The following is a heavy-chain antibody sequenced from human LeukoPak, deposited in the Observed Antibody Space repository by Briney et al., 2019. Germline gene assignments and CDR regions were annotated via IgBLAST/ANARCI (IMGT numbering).Heavy chain of an antibody. Sequence: SETLSLTCTVSGDSISTNSYSWGWLRQPPGKGLEWIGSIYNSGNTYYNTSLKSRVTISVDTSKNQFSLRLNSVTAADTAVYYCARDFWSGRNWFDPWGQGTLVTVSS. D-gene: IGHD3-3*01. CDR1: GDSISTNSYS. V-gene: IGHV4-39*07. CDR3: ARDFWSGRNWFDP. J-gene: IGHJ5*02. CDR2: IYNSGNT.